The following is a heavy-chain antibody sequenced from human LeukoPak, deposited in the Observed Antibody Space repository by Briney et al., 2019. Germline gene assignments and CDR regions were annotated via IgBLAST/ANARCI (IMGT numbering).Heavy chain of an antibody. J-gene: IGHJ5*02. V-gene: IGHV4-59*08. CDR1: GGSINGYY. CDR2: IYYSGGT. CDR3: ARHGSNYGWFDP. D-gene: IGHD4-11*01. Sequence: SETLSLTCTVSGGSINGYYCSWIRQPPGKGLEWIGYIYYSGGTDYNPSLKSRVTISVDTSKNQFSLRLNSVTAADTAVYYCARHGSNYGWFDPWGQGTLVTVSS.